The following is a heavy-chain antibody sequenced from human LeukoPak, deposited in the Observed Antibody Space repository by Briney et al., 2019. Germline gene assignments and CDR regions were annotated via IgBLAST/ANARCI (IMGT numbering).Heavy chain of an antibody. V-gene: IGHV4-4*07. Sequence: PSQTLSLTCTVSGGSISTTYLSWLRQPAGKGLEWIGRIYTSGNTNYNPSLKSRVTMSVDTSKNQFSLRLASVTAADTALYYCARDPSSLYFDLWGRGTLVTVSS. CDR3: ARDPSSLYFDL. CDR2: IYTSGNT. CDR1: GGSISTTY. J-gene: IGHJ2*01.